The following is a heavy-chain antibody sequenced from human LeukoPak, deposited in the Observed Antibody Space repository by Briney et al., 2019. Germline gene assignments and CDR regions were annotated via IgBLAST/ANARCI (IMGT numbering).Heavy chain of an antibody. CDR3: ARAGGYDFWSGKDDAFDI. V-gene: IGHV4-59*01. CDR1: GGSISSYY. Sequence: SETLSLTCTVSGGSISSYYWSWIRQPPGKGLEWIGYIYYSGSTNYNPSLKSRVTISVDTSKNQFSLKLSSVTAADTAVYYCARAGGYDFWSGKDDAFDIWGQGTMVTVSS. CDR2: IYYSGST. D-gene: IGHD3-3*01. J-gene: IGHJ3*02.